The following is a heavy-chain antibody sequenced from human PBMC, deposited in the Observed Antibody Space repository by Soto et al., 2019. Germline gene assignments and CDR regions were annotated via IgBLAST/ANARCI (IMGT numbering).Heavy chain of an antibody. CDR3: AKENGYSSSWFEFDY. D-gene: IGHD6-13*01. Sequence: GGSLRLSCAASGFTFSSFHMNWVRQAPGRGLEWVAYITSSSDTIYYSDSVKGRFTISRDNSKNTLYLQMNSLRAEDTAVYYCAKENGYSSSWFEFDYWGQGTLVTVSS. V-gene: IGHV3-48*01. CDR2: ITSSSDTI. J-gene: IGHJ4*02. CDR1: GFTFSSFH.